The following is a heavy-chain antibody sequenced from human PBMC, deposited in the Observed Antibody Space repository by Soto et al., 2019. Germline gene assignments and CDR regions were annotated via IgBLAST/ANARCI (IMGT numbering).Heavy chain of an antibody. V-gene: IGHV3-7*01. CDR2: IKPEGSEK. D-gene: IGHD2-2*01. J-gene: IGHJ6*02. CDR1: GFTLSTYW. CDR3: ARDPSIVLVPAATYYYYYGMDV. Sequence: PGGSLRLSCAASGFTLSTYWMSWVRQDPGKGLEWVANIKPEGSEKYYVDSVKGRFTISRDNAKNSLYLQMNSLRAEDTAVYYCARDPSIVLVPAATYYYYYGMDVWGQGTTVTVSS.